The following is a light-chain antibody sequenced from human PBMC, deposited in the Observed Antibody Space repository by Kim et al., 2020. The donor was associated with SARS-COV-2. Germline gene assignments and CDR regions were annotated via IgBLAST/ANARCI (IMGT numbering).Light chain of an antibody. V-gene: IGKV1-17*02. J-gene: IGKJ4*01. CDR2: TAF. Sequence: SLGDRFTITSRESKGINTDLGWYQQKPESAPKRLIYTAFRLEGGVSSRFSGSGSGTEFTLTISNLQPEDIATYYCLQHFNYPRVTFGGGTKVDIK. CDR1: KGINTD. CDR3: LQHFNYPRVT.